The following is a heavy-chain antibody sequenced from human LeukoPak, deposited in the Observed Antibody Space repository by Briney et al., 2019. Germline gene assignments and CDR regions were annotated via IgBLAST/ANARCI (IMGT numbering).Heavy chain of an antibody. D-gene: IGHD3-9*01. J-gene: IGHJ3*02. CDR2: ISSSSSYI. CDR1: GFTFSSYS. CDR3: ARDFRRYFDWPPCVAFDI. Sequence: PGGSLRLSCAASGFTFSSYSMNWVRQAPGKGLEWVSSISSSSSYIYYADSVKGRFTISRDNAKNSLYLQMNSLRAEDTAVYYCARDFRRYFDWPPCVAFDIWGQGTMVTVSS. V-gene: IGHV3-21*01.